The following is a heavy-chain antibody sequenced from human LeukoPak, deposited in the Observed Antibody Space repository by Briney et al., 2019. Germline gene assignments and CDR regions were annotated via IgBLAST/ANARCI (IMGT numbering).Heavy chain of an antibody. J-gene: IGHJ2*01. Sequence: SETLSLTCTVSGGSISSGGYYWSWIRQHPGKGLEWIGYIYYSGSTYYTPSLKNRVTISVATSKNQFSLRLSSVTAVDTAVYYCARGWDGYSCYFDCRGRATLLTVCS. V-gene: IGHV4-31*03. CDR2: IYYSGST. CDR3: ARGWDGYSCYFDC. D-gene: IGHD5-24*01. CDR1: GGSISSGGYY.